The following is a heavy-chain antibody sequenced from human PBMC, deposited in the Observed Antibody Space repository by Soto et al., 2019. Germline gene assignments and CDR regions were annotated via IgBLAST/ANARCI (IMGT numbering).Heavy chain of an antibody. V-gene: IGHV4-34*01. J-gene: IGHJ3*02. Sequence: PSETLSLTCVVSGGSFSTYYYNWIRQSPGKGLEWIGEIDHSGNNNYSPSLKSRVTMSLDTSKNQFSLKLTSVTAADTAVYYCAGGGSNDWQVAFDIWGQGTMVTVSS. CDR2: IDHSGNN. D-gene: IGHD3-9*01. CDR1: GGSFSTYY. CDR3: AGGGSNDWQVAFDI.